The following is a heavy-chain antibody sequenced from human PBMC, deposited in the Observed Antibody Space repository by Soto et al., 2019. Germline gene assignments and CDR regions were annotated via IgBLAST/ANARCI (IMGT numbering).Heavy chain of an antibody. CDR3: AKDLRLGELSLYGIDY. V-gene: IGHV3-23*01. CDR2: ISGSGGST. CDR1: GFTFSSYA. D-gene: IGHD3-16*02. J-gene: IGHJ4*02. Sequence: PGGSLRLSCAASGFTFSSYAMSWVRQAPGKGLEWVSAISGSGGSTYYADSVKGRFTISRDNSKNTLYLQMNSLTAEDTAVFYCAKDLRLGELSLYGIDYWGQGTLVTVSS.